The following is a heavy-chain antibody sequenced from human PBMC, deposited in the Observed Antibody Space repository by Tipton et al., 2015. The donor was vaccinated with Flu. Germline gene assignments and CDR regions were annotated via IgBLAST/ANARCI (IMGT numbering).Heavy chain of an antibody. D-gene: IGHD3-10*01. V-gene: IGHV4-39*07. CDR3: AGDGGPLWFRELVGWFDP. CDR2: IYYSGST. Sequence: LRLSCTVSGGSISSSSYYWGWIHQPPGKGLEWIGSIYYSGSTYYNPSLKSRVTISVDTSKNQFSLKLSSVTAADTAVYYCAGDGGPLWFRELVGWFDPWGQGTLVTVSS. CDR1: GGSISSSSYY. J-gene: IGHJ5*02.